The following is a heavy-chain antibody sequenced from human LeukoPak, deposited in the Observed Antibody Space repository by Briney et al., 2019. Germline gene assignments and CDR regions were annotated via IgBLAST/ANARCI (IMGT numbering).Heavy chain of an antibody. CDR2: IYHSGST. D-gene: IGHD6-13*01. Sequence: SGTLSLTCAVPGGSISSSNWWSWVRQPPGKGLEWIGEIYHSGSTNYNPSLKSRVTISVDKSKNQFSLKLSSVTAADTAVYHCAREGGSSWPGEAFDIWGQGTMVTVSS. CDR1: GGSISSSNW. V-gene: IGHV4-4*02. J-gene: IGHJ3*02. CDR3: AREGGSSWPGEAFDI.